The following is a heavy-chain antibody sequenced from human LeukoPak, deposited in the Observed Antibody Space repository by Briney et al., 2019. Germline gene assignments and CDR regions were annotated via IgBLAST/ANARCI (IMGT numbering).Heavy chain of an antibody. CDR1: GYTFTSYA. CDR3: ARDISPLGTPVFDY. J-gene: IGHJ4*02. D-gene: IGHD1/OR15-1a*01. Sequence: VASVKVSCKASGYTFTSYAMHWVRQAPGQGLEWMGWINPKSGGTNYAQQFQGRVTMTRDTSISTAYMELSRLRSDDTAVYYCARDISPLGTPVFDYWGQGTLVTVSS. CDR2: INPKSGGT. V-gene: IGHV1-2*02.